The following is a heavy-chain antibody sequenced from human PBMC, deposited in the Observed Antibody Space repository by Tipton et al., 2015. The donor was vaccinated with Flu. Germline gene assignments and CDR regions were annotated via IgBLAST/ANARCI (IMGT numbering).Heavy chain of an antibody. CDR3: VRHGFDNVTDYTSV. D-gene: IGHD3-9*01. V-gene: IGHV5-51*01. CDR1: GFTFTNHW. Sequence: VQLVQSGAEVKRPGESLRISCKGFGFTFTNHWIGWVRQMPGKGLQWMGIIYPADSDIRYSPSFEGQATIPADKSIDTAYLHWDSLKASDTAMYYCVRHGFDNVTDYTSVWGQGTQVTDSS. J-gene: IGHJ4*01. CDR2: IYPADSDI.